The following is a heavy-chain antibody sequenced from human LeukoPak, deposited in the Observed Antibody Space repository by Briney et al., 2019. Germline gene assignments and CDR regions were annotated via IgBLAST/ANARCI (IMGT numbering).Heavy chain of an antibody. CDR1: GFTFSSYS. J-gene: IGHJ5*02. Sequence: GGSLRLSCVASGFTFSSYSMNWVRQAPGKGLEWVSSISSSSSYIYYADSVKGRFTISRDNAKNSLYLQMNSLRAEDTAVYYCARDRGADNWFDPWGQGTLVTVSS. CDR2: ISSSSSYI. V-gene: IGHV3-21*01. CDR3: ARDRGADNWFDP.